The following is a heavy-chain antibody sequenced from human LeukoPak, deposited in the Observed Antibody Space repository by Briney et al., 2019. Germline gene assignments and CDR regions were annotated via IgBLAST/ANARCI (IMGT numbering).Heavy chain of an antibody. CDR3: ARHGRITMVRGVTRGWFDP. V-gene: IGHV3-30*02. CDR2: IRYDGSNK. D-gene: IGHD3-10*01. J-gene: IGHJ5*02. CDR1: GFTFSSYG. Sequence: GGSLRLSCAASGFTFSSYGMHWVRQAPGKGLEWVAFIRYDGSNKYYADSVKGRFTISRDNSKNTLYLQMNSLRAEDTAVYYCARHGRITMVRGVTRGWFDPWGQGTLVTVSS.